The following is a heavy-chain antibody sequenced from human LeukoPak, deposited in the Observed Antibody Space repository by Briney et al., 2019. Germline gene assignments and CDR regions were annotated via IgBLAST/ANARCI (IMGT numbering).Heavy chain of an antibody. V-gene: IGHV4-31*03. CDR3: ARVDDCSNGVCPRLDY. Sequence: SETLSLTCTVSGGSISSGGYYWSWIRQHPGKGLEWIGYIYYSGSTYYNPSLKSRVTISVDTSKNQFSLKVTSVTAADTAVYYCARVDDCSNGVCPRLDYWGQGTLVTVSS. CDR1: GGSISSGGYY. J-gene: IGHJ4*02. CDR2: IYYSGST. D-gene: IGHD2-8*01.